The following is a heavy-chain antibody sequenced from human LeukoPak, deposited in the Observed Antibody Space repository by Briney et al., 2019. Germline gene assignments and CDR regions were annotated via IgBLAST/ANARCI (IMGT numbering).Heavy chain of an antibody. Sequence: GESLKISCKGSGYSFTSYWIGWVRQMPGKGLEWMGIIYPGDSDTRYSPSFQGQVTISADKSISPAYLQWSSLKASDTAMYYCARQGGRGWLQLAPIDYWGQGTLVTVSS. CDR2: IYPGDSDT. CDR3: ARQGGRGWLQLAPIDY. CDR1: GYSFTSYW. D-gene: IGHD5-24*01. V-gene: IGHV5-51*01. J-gene: IGHJ4*02.